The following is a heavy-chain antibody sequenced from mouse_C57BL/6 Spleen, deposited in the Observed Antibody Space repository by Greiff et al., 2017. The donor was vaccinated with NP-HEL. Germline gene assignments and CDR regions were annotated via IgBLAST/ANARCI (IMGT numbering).Heavy chain of an antibody. J-gene: IGHJ4*01. CDR1: GFTFSDYY. CDR3: ARFPGTFYAMDY. V-gene: IGHV5-16*01. D-gene: IGHD4-1*01. Sequence: EVKVVESEGGLVQPGSSMKLSCTASGFTFSDYYMAWVRQVPEKGLEWVANINYDGSSTYYLDSLKSRFIISRDNAKNILYLQMSSLKSEDTATYYCARFPGTFYAMDYWGQGTSVTVSS. CDR2: INYDGSST.